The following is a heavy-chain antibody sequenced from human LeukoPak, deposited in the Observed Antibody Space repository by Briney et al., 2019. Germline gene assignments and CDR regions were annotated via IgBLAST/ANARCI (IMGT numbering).Heavy chain of an antibody. CDR3: ARSCRILDIVATIRARLGGNGFDI. V-gene: IGHV4-39*07. D-gene: IGHD5-12*01. CDR1: GGSISSSSYY. Sequence: PSETLSLTCTVSGGSISSSSYYWGWIRQPPGKGLEWIGSIYYSGSTYYNPSLKSRVTISVDTSKNQFSLKLSSVTAADKAVYYCARSCRILDIVATIRARLGGNGFDIWGQGTMVTVSS. CDR2: IYYSGST. J-gene: IGHJ3*02.